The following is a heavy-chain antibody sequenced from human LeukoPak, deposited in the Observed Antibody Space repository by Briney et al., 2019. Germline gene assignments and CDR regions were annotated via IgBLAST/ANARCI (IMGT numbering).Heavy chain of an antibody. CDR1: GGSISGYY. D-gene: IGHD3-9*01. CDR3: ARVGRYFDWLLFDY. J-gene: IGHJ4*02. V-gene: IGHV4-59*01. CDR2: MYYSGRT. Sequence: SETLSLTCAVSGGSISGYYWNWIRQSPGQGLEWIGYMYYSGRTDYNPSLSGRTNYNPSLKSRVTISVDTSKNQFSLKLSSVTAADTAVYYCARVGRYFDWLLFDYWGQGTLVTVSS.